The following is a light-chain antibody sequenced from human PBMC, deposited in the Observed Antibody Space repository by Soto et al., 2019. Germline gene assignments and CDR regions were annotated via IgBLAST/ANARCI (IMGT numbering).Light chain of an antibody. CDR2: GAS. Sequence: EIVLTQSPGPLSLPPGERATLSCRASKSVSSCYLAWYQQKPGQAPRLLIYGASSSATSIPDGFSGSVSGTEFAITICRLEPEYCAVDYCQHYGRSPSFGLGTKVDSK. CDR3: QHYGRSPS. CDR1: KSVSSCY. J-gene: IGKJ3*01. V-gene: IGKV3-20*01.